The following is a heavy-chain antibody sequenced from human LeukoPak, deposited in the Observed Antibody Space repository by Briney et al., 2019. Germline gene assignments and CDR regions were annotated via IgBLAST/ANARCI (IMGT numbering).Heavy chain of an antibody. CDR1: GGSISSYY. V-gene: IGHV4-59*08. CDR3: ARHRAYYDSSGHYYYFDY. D-gene: IGHD3-22*01. Sequence: SETLSLTCTVSGGSISSYYWSWIRQPPGKGLEWIGYISSSGTTNYNPSLKSRVTISIDTSKNQFSLKVYSVTAADTAIYYCARHRAYYDSSGHYYYFDYWGQGTLVPVSS. J-gene: IGHJ4*02. CDR2: ISSSGTT.